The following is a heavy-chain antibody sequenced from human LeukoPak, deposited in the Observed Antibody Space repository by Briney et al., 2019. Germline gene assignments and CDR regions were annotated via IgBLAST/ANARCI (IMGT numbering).Heavy chain of an antibody. J-gene: IGHJ3*02. V-gene: IGHV4-61*01. CDR3: ARDEDAFDI. CDR2: IYYSGST. Sequence: SETLSLTCTVSGGSVSSGSYYWNWIRQPPGKGLEWIGYIYYSGSTNYNLSLKSRVTISVDTSKNQFSLKLSSVTAADTAVYYCARDEDAFDIWGQGTMVTVSP. CDR1: GGSVSSGSYY.